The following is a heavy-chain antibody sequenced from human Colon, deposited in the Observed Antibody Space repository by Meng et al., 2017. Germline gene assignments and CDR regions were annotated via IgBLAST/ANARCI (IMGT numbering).Heavy chain of an antibody. CDR3: AGGPWEFDY. CDR2: VDYSGST. J-gene: IGHJ4*02. CDR1: GAAVSSGNHY. Sequence: GQLQEAGPGLLRPSETRSLTTTVAGAAVSSGNHYWSCIRQPPGKGLEYIAYVDYSGSTHYNPSLKSRVTMSVDTSKKQLSLKLSSVTAADTAVYYCAGGPWEFDYWGQGTLVTVSS. D-gene: IGHD1-26*01. V-gene: IGHV4-61*01.